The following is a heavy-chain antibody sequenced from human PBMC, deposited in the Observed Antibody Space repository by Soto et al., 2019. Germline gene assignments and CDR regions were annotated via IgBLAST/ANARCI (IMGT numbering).Heavy chain of an antibody. D-gene: IGHD2-2*01. V-gene: IGHV3-30*18. CDR1: GFTFSSYG. CDR2: ISYDGSNK. J-gene: IGHJ6*02. CDR3: AKEGYCSSTSCYLEDYYYYGMDV. Sequence: GGSLRLSCAASGFTFSSYGMHWVRQAPGKGLEWVAVISYDGSNKYYADSVKGRFTISRDNFKNTLYLQMNSLRAEDTAVYYCAKEGYCSSTSCYLEDYYYYGMDVWGQGTTVTV.